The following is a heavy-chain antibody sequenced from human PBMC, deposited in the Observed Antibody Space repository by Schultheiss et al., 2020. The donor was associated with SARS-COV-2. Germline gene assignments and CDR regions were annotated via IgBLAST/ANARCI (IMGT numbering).Heavy chain of an antibody. J-gene: IGHJ4*02. V-gene: IGHV4-31*03. Sequence: SETLSLTCTVSGDPISSGTYYWSWIRQHPGKGLEWIGYIYYSGSTYYNPSLKSRVTISVDTSKNQFSLKLSSVTAADTAVYYCARARRLRVDYWGQGTLVTVSS. CDR2: IYYSGST. CDR1: GDPISSGTYY. CDR3: ARARRLRVDY. D-gene: IGHD4-17*01.